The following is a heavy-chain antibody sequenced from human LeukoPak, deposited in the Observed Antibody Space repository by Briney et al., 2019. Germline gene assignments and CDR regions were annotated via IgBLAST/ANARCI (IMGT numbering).Heavy chain of an antibody. D-gene: IGHD6-19*01. CDR1: GFTFDDYG. CDR3: ARDPIAVAGTYYFDY. V-gene: IGHV3-20*04. CDR2: INWNGGST. J-gene: IGHJ4*02. Sequence: GGSLRLSCAASGFTFDDYGMRGVRQAPGKGLEWVSGINWNGGSTGYADSVKGRFTISRDNAKNSLYLQMNSLRAEDTALYYCARDPIAVAGTYYFDYWGQGTLVTVSS.